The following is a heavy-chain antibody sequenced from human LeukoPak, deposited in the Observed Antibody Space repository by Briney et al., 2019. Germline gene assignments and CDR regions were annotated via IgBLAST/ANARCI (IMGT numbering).Heavy chain of an antibody. Sequence: ASGPTLVKPTHTLTLSCTSFGFSLTSNGVGVGWIRQSPGKALEGLALIYWDDEKRYSPSLRTRITITKDTSRRQVVLTLRNMDPVDTGTSYCALLYFYSTRGQSRAFDYWGQGTLVTVSS. CDR3: ALLYFYSTRGQSRAFDY. V-gene: IGHV2-5*02. CDR2: IYWDDEK. J-gene: IGHJ4*02. CDR1: GFSLTSNGVG. D-gene: IGHD2-8*02.